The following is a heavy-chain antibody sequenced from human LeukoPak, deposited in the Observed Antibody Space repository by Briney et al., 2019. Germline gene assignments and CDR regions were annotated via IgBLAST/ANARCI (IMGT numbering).Heavy chain of an antibody. Sequence: SEALSLTCTVSGGSISSYYWSWIRQPPGKGLEWIGYIYYSGSTNYNPSLKSRVTISVDTSKNQFSLKLSSVTAADTAVYYCARGGITIFGVVTYYYFDYWGQGTLVTVSS. CDR2: IYYSGST. J-gene: IGHJ4*02. CDR1: GGSISSYY. CDR3: ARGGITIFGVVTYYYFDY. D-gene: IGHD3-3*01. V-gene: IGHV4-59*01.